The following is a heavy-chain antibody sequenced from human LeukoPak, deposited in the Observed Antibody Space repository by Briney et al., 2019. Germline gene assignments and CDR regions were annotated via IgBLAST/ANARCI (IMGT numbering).Heavy chain of an antibody. CDR1: GYTFTGYY. D-gene: IGHD2-2*01. V-gene: IGHV1-2*06. Sequence: ASVKVSCKASGYTFTGYYMHWVRQAPGQGLEWMGRINPNSGGTNYAQKSQGRVTMTRDTSISTAYMELNRLRSDDTAVYYCAREYCSSTSCQFYYFDYWGQGTLVIVSS. CDR2: INPNSGGT. J-gene: IGHJ4*02. CDR3: AREYCSSTSCQFYYFDY.